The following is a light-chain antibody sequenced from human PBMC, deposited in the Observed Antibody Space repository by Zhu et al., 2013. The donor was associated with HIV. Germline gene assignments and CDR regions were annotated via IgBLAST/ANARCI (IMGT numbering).Light chain of an antibody. V-gene: IGKV3-20*01. CDR2: GAS. J-gene: IGKJ4*01. CDR1: QSVSSNY. CDR3: QQYGSSPLT. Sequence: IVMTQSPVTLSVSPGERATLSCRASQSVSSNYLAWYQQKPGQAPRLLIYGASSRATGIPDRFSGSGSGTDFTLSITRLEPEDLAVYYCQQYGSSPLTFGGGTTLELK.